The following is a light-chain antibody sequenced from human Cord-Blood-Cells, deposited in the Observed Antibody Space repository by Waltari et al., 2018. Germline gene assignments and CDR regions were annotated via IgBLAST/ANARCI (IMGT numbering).Light chain of an antibody. Sequence: GQSIPISCTGTSSDVGSYNLVSWYQQHPGKAPKLMIYEVSKRPSGVSNRFSGSKSGNTASLTISGLQAEDEADYYCCSYAGSSTVFGGGTKLTVL. CDR1: SSDVGSYNL. V-gene: IGLV2-23*02. CDR2: EVS. CDR3: CSYAGSSTV. J-gene: IGLJ3*02.